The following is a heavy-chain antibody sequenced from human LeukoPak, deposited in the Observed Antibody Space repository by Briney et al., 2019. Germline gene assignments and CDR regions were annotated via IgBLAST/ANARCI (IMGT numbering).Heavy chain of an antibody. V-gene: IGHV3-21*01. D-gene: IGHD3-3*01. Sequence: AGGSLRLSCAASGFTFSSYSMNWVRQAPGKGLEWVSSISSSSSYIYYADSVKGRFTISRDNAKNSLYLQMNSLRAEDTAVYYCARVDTLRFLEWFDYMDVWGKGTTVTVSS. CDR1: GFTFSSYS. CDR2: ISSSSSYI. CDR3: ARVDTLRFLEWFDYMDV. J-gene: IGHJ6*03.